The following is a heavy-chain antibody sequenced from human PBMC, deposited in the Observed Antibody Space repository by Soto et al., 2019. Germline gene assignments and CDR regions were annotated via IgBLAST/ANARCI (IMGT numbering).Heavy chain of an antibody. CDR1: GYTFSDYY. D-gene: IGHD3-3*01. CDR2: IDTSGTKI. J-gene: IGHJ4*02. Sequence: PGGSLRLSCAASGYTFSDYYMSWNRQAPGKGLEWISYIDTSGTKIYYADSVKGRFTITRDNAKNSLYLEMNSLRDEDTAVYYCASHYDMWSGYLSPVDYWGQGTLVTVSS. V-gene: IGHV3-11*01. CDR3: ASHYDMWSGYLSPVDY.